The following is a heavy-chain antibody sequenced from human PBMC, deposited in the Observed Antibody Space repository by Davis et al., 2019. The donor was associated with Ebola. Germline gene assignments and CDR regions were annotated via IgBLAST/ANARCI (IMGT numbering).Heavy chain of an antibody. CDR2: ISSSSSYT. CDR1: GFTFSDYY. Sequence: PGGSLRLSCAASGFTFSDYYMSWIRQAPGKGLEWVSYISSSSSYTNYADSVKGRFTISRDNAKNSLYLQMNSLRAEDTAVYYCARVRLYDFRGGMDVWGQGTTVTVSS. J-gene: IGHJ6*02. CDR3: ARVRLYDFRGGMDV. D-gene: IGHD3-3*01. V-gene: IGHV3-11*06.